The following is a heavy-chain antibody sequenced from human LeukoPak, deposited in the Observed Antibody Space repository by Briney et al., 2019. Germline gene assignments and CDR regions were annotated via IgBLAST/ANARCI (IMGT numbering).Heavy chain of an antibody. V-gene: IGHV4-30-4*01. J-gene: IGHJ4*02. CDR3: ACGGRIWFDY. D-gene: IGHD2-15*01. CDR1: GGSISSGDYY. CDR2: IYYSGST. Sequence: PSETLSLTCTVSGGSISSGDYYWSWIRQPPGKGLEWIGYIYYSGSTYYNPSLKSRVTISVGTSKNQFSPKLSSVTAADTAVYYCACGGRIWFDYWGQGTLVTVSS.